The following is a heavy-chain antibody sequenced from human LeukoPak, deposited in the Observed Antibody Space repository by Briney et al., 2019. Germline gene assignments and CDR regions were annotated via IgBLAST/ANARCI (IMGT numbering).Heavy chain of an antibody. D-gene: IGHD3-22*01. CDR2: TWYDGSNK. CDR1: GFTFSSYG. J-gene: IGHJ4*02. Sequence: PGGSLRLSCAASGFTFSSYGMHWVRQAPGKGLEWVAVTWYDGSNKYYADSVKGRFTISRDNSKNTLYLQMNSLRAEDTAVYYCAKDYYYDSSGPDYWGQGTLVTVSS. V-gene: IGHV3-33*06. CDR3: AKDYYYDSSGPDY.